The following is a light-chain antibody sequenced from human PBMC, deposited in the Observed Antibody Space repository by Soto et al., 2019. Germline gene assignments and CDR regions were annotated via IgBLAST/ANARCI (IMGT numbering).Light chain of an antibody. J-gene: IGKJ3*01. CDR2: GAT. V-gene: IGKV3-20*01. Sequence: EIVLTQSPGTLSLSPGESATLSCGASESVSSSYLAWYQQKPGQAPRLLIYGATTRLRGVPDRFSGSGSGTDFTLTISRLEPEDFAVYYCPQYGSSPFTFGPGTKVDI. CDR1: ESVSSSY. CDR3: PQYGSSPFT.